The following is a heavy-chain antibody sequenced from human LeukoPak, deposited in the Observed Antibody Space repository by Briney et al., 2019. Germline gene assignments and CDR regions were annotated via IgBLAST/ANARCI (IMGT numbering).Heavy chain of an antibody. CDR3: ARHRASIAAAGRQFDY. CDR2: INHSGST. J-gene: IGHJ4*02. D-gene: IGHD6-13*01. V-gene: IGHV4-39*01. CDR1: GGSISSGDYY. Sequence: SETLSLTCTVSGGSISSGDYYWSWIRQPPGKGLEWIGEINHSGSTNYNPSLKSRVTISVDTSKNQFSLKLSSVTAADTAVYYCARHRASIAAAGRQFDYWGQGTLVTVSS.